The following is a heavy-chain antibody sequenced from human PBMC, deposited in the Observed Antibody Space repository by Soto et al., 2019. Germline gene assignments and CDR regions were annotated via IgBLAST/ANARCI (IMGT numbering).Heavy chain of an antibody. CDR2: IYWNDDT. V-gene: IGHV2-5*01. D-gene: IGHD3-16*01. Sequence: QITLKESGPTLVEPTQTLTLTCTYSGFSLRTTGVCVGWIRQPPGKALEWVGIIYWNDDTRSSPSLKNRFTLTSDISKSQVVLTMRNMDPVDTATYYCAHTWGLPFDYWGQGTLVIVSS. CDR3: AHTWGLPFDY. CDR1: GFSLRTTGVC. J-gene: IGHJ4*02.